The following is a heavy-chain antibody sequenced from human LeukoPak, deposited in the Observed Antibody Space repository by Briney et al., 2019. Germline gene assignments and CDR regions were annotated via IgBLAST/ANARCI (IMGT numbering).Heavy chain of an antibody. V-gene: IGHV3-48*02. J-gene: IGHJ4*02. Sequence: GGSLRLSCAASGFTFSTYGINWVRQAPGKGLGWVSYISSGSDSIHYADSLKGRFTVSRDNAKNSLFLQMNSLGDEDTAVYYCARAEALLPYLYWGQGTLVTVSS. CDR3: ARAEALLPYLY. D-gene: IGHD2-15*01. CDR1: GFTFSTYG. CDR2: ISSGSDSI.